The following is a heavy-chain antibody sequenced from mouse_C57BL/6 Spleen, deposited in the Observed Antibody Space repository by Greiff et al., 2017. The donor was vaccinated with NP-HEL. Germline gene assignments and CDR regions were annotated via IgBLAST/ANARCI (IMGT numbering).Heavy chain of an antibody. Sequence: VQLQQPGAELVMPGASVKLSCKASGYTFTSYWMHWVKQRPGQGLEWIGEIDPSDSYTNYNQKFKCKSTLTVDKSSSTAYMQLSSLTSEDSAVYYSARTSDGYYLFDYWGQGTTLTVSS. D-gene: IGHD2-3*01. J-gene: IGHJ2*01. CDR1: GYTFTSYW. CDR2: IDPSDSYT. CDR3: ARTSDGYYLFDY. V-gene: IGHV1-69*01.